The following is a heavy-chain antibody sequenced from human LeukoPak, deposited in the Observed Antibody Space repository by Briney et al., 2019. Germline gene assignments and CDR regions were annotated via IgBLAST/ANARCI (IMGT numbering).Heavy chain of an antibody. V-gene: IGHV3-23*01. CDR2: ISGSGGST. CDR3: AREGGGYSYGPDY. D-gene: IGHD5-18*01. J-gene: IGHJ4*02. CDR1: GFTFSSYA. Sequence: GGSLRLSCAASGFTFSSYAMSWVRQAPGKGLEWVSAISGSGGSTYYADSVKGRFTISRDNAKNSLYLQMNSLRAEDTAVYYCAREGGGYSYGPDYWGQGTLVTVSS.